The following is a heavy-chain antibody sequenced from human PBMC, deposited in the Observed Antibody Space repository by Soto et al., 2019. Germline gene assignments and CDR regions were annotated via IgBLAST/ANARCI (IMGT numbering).Heavy chain of an antibody. Sequence: GGSLRLSCGASGFPFGGYGGHWVRPAPGKGLEWVAFISYEGSDKSYVDSVKGRFAISRDNDRNTLYLQMDSLGAEDTALYYCAKADGSGAYTAFDYWGQGTPVTVSS. CDR2: ISYEGSDK. D-gene: IGHD3-22*01. V-gene: IGHV3-30*18. J-gene: IGHJ4*02. CDR1: GFPFGGYG. CDR3: AKADGSGAYTAFDY.